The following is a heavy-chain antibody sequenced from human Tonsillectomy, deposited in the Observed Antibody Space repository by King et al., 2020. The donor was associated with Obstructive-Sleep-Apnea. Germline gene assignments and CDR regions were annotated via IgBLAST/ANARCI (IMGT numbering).Heavy chain of an antibody. CDR3: ASSSGYFDY. Sequence: VQLVESGGGLVKPGGSLRLSCAASGFTFSDYYMTWIRQAPGEGLEWVSYISSSGSMKYYVDSVKGRLRISRDNAKKSLYLQMNSLRAEDTAVYYCASSSGYFDYWGQGTLVTVSS. CDR2: ISSSGSMK. J-gene: IGHJ4*02. D-gene: IGHD3-22*01. CDR1: GFTFSDYY. V-gene: IGHV3-11*01.